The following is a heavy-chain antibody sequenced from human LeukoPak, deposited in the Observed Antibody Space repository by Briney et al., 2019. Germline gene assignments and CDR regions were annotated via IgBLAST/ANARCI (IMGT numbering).Heavy chain of an antibody. CDR3: SEGYFEPFDH. V-gene: IGHV4-59*02. D-gene: IGHD2/OR15-2a*01. CDR1: GASVSSSH. Sequence: SETLSLTCVVSGASVSSSHWNWIRQLPGKGLEWIGCLSYTGKTDYNPSLTSRVTMSLDSPKNQVSLKLRSVTAADTAVYYCSEGYFEPFDHWGQGTLVTVSS. J-gene: IGHJ4*02. CDR2: LSYTGKT.